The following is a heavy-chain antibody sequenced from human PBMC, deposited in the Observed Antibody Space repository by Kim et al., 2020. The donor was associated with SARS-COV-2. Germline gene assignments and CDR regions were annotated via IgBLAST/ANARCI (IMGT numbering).Heavy chain of an antibody. CDR2: IAYDGSNK. V-gene: IGHV3-30-3*01. CDR1: GFTFSSYA. Sequence: GGSLRLSCTASGFTFSSYAMHWVRQAPGKGLEWVAVIAYDGSNKYYVDSVKGRFTISRDNSKNTVFLQMNSLRAEDTAMYYCVPRQRPGQLLYNDAFDFWGQGTMVTVSS. D-gene: IGHD2-2*02. CDR3: VPRQRPGQLLYNDAFDF. J-gene: IGHJ3*01.